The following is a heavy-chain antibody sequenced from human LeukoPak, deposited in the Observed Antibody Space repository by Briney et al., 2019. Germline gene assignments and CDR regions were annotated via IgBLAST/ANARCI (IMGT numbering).Heavy chain of an antibody. J-gene: IGHJ5*02. CDR2: ISDPGKTT. CDR3: ARGGAYDYGVLDA. Sequence: PGGSLRLSCEASGCAFSNHAMTWVRQAPGEGLHWVSTISDPGKTTFNRDSVRGRFTISRDISNNTLYLQMDGLRADDTAVYYCARGGAYDYGVLDAWGQGTLVTVSS. V-gene: IGHV3-23*01. D-gene: IGHD4/OR15-4a*01. CDR1: GCAFSNHA.